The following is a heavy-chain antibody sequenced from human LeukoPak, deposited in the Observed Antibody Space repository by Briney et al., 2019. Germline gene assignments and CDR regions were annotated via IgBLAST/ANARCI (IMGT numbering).Heavy chain of an antibody. CDR1: GFSFSTYA. CDR3: AKNPRLEGWIYFDS. J-gene: IGHJ4*02. Sequence: PGGSLRLSCAASGFSFSTYAMNWVRQAPGKGLEWLSYISGSSNAIYYADSVKGRFTISRDNSKNTLSLQMNSLTAEDTAVYYCAKNPRLEGWIYFDSWGQGILVTVSS. V-gene: IGHV3-23*01. CDR2: ISGSSNAI. D-gene: IGHD1-1*01.